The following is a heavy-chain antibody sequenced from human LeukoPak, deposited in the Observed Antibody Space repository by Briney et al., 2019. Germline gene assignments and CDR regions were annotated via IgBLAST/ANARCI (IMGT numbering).Heavy chain of an antibody. V-gene: IGHV3-64*01. D-gene: IGHD5-12*01. CDR1: GFTFSSYA. J-gene: IGHJ4*02. CDR2: ISSNGGST. CDR3: ARDTRGSGYDY. Sequence: GGSLRLSCAASGFTFSSYAMHWVRQAPGKGLEYVSAISSNGGSTYYANSVKGRFTISRDDSKNTLYLQMGSLRAEDMAVYYCARDTRGSGYDYWGQGTLVTVSS.